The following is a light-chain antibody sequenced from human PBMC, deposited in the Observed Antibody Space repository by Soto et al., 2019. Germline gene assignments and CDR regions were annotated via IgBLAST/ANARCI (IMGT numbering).Light chain of an antibody. Sequence: DIQMTQSPSSLSASVGDTVTITCRASQGIIDYLAWYQQRPGKAPTLLIYAASTLHTGVPSRFSGSGAGTDFTLTIRSLQPEDVATYYCQKYDTAPQTFGPGTKVEIE. CDR3: QKYDTAPQT. J-gene: IGKJ1*01. CDR1: QGIIDY. CDR2: AAS. V-gene: IGKV1-27*01.